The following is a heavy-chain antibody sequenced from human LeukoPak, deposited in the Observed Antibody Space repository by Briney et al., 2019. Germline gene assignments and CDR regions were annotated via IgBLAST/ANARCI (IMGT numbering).Heavy chain of an antibody. CDR1: GFTFSSYA. Sequence: PGGSLRLSCAASGFTFSSYAMSWVRQAPGKGLEWVSAIYGSGITYYADSVKGRFTISRDSSKTTLYLQMSSLRAEDTAVYYCARDAVQGADYFQHWGQGTLVIVSS. D-gene: IGHD4/OR15-4a*01. J-gene: IGHJ1*01. CDR2: IYGSGIT. V-gene: IGHV3-66*01. CDR3: ARDAVQGADYFQH.